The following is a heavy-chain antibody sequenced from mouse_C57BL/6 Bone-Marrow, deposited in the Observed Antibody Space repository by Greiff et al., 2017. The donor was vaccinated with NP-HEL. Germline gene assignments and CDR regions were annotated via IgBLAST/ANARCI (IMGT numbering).Heavy chain of an antibody. J-gene: IGHJ4*01. V-gene: IGHV3-6*01. CDR2: ISYDGSN. D-gene: IGHD1-1*01. Sequence: DVKLVESGPGLVKPSQSLSLSCSVTGYSITSGYYWNWIRQFPGNKLEWMGYISYDGSNNYNPSLKNRISITRDTSKNQFFLKLNSVTTEDTATYYCAREGGGSSYYAMDYWGQGTSVTVSS. CDR1: GYSITSGYY. CDR3: AREGGGSSYYAMDY.